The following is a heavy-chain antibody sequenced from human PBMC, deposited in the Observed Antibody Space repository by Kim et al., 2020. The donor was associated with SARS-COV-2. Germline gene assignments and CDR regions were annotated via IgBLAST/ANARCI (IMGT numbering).Heavy chain of an antibody. CDR3: AGPRNTAYGMDV. J-gene: IGHJ6*02. CDR2: T. D-gene: IGHD5-18*01. V-gene: IGHV3-74*01. Sequence: TSNADSVEGRFTISKDNAKNRLYLQMNSLRAEDTAVYYCAGPRNTAYGMDVWGQGTTVTVSS.